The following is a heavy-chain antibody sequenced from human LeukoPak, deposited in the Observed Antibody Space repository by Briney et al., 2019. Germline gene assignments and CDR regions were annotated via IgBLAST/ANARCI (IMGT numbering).Heavy chain of an antibody. J-gene: IGHJ4*02. CDR2: IIGSAVNT. V-gene: IGHV3-23*01. Sequence: GGSLRLSCGASGLTVSSYGMSWVRQAPGKGQEWVSTIIGSAVNTYYADSVKGRFTISRDDSKNTVYLQINSLRAEDTAVYSCAKYTSGTSYRGLDQWGQGTLVTVSS. D-gene: IGHD3-10*01. CDR3: AKYTSGTSYRGLDQ. CDR1: GLTVSSYG.